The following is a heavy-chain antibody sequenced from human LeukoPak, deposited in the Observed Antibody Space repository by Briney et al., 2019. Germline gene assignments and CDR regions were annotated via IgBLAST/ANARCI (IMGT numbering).Heavy chain of an antibody. D-gene: IGHD3-9*01. CDR1: GGSISSYY. CDR3: ATTQYYDILTGTLAGWRTDAFDI. CDR2: IYYSGST. V-gene: IGHV4-59*01. J-gene: IGHJ3*02. Sequence: SETLSLTCTVSGGSISSYYWSWIRQPPGKGLEWIGYIYYSGSTNYNPSLKSRVTISVDTSKNQFSLKLSSVTAADTAVYYCATTQYYDILTGTLAGWRTDAFDIWGQGTMVTVSS.